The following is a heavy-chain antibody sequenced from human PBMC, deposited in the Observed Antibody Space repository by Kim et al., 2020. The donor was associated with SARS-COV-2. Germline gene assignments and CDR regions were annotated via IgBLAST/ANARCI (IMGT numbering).Heavy chain of an antibody. J-gene: IGHJ4*02. Sequence: GGSLRLSCAASGFSFSNYWMHWVRQAPGKWLVWVSRINSDGGTTNYANSVQGRFTISRDNAKNTLYLQMNSLRAEDTAVYYCASRAYSSGWYYFDHWGQGNLVTVSS. D-gene: IGHD6-19*01. CDR3: ASRAYSSGWYYFDH. V-gene: IGHV3-74*01. CDR1: GFSFSNYW. CDR2: INSDGGTT.